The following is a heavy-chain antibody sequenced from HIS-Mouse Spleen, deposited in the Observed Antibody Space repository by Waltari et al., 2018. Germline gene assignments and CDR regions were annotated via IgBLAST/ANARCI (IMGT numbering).Heavy chain of an antibody. V-gene: IGHV4-39*07. D-gene: IGHD6-13*01. CDR1: GGSISSSSYY. Sequence: QLQLQESGPGLVKPSETLSLTCTVSGGSISSSSYYWGWIRQPPGKGLEWFGSIYYRGSTYYSPSLKSRVTISGDTSKNQFSLRLSSVTAADTAVYYCAREIPYSSSWYDWYFDLWGRGTLVTVSS. CDR2: IYYRGST. CDR3: AREIPYSSSWYDWYFDL. J-gene: IGHJ2*01.